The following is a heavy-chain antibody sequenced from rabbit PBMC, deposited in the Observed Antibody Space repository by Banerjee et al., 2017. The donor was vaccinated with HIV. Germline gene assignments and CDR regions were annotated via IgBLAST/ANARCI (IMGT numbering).Heavy chain of an antibody. Sequence: QEQLEESGGDLVKPEGSLTLTCTASGFSFSSSYWICWVRQAPGKGLEWIACIYAGSSGSTYYASWAKGRFTISKTSSTTVTLQMTSLTAADTATYFCARDRGGAYADYGHGFGLDLWGQGTLVTVS. D-gene: IGHD6-1*01. J-gene: IGHJ3*01. CDR2: IYAGSSGST. CDR1: GFSFSSSYW. V-gene: IGHV1S45*01. CDR3: ARDRGGAYADYGHGFGLDL.